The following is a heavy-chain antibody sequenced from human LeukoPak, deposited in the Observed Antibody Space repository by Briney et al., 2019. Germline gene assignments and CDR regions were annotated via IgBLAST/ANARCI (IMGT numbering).Heavy chain of an antibody. CDR2: INPNSGGT. D-gene: IGHD6-19*01. V-gene: IGHV1-2*02. J-gene: IGHJ3*02. CDR3: ASLSLGVAVAGGDAFDI. Sequence: ASVKVSCKASGYTFTGYYMHWVRQAPGQGLEWMGWINPNSGGTNYAQKFQGRVTMTRDTSISTAYMELSRLRSDDTAVYCCASLSLGVAVAGGDAFDIWGQGTMVTVSS. CDR1: GYTFTGYY.